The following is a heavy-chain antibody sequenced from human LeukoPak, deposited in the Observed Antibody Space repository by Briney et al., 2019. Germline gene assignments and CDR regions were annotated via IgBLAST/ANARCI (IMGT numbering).Heavy chain of an antibody. V-gene: IGHV3-74*01. D-gene: IGHD6-25*01. Sequence: GGSLRLSCAASGFTFSNYWMFWVRQVPGKGLVWVSRISSDGSSTTYADSVKGRFTISRDNAKNTLYLQMNSLRAEDTAVYYCARDPIATAADYWGQGTLVTVSS. CDR1: GFTFSNYW. J-gene: IGHJ4*02. CDR3: ARDPIATAADY. CDR2: ISSDGSST.